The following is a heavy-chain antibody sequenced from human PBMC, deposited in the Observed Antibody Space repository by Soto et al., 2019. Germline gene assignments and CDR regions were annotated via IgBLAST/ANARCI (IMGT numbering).Heavy chain of an antibody. D-gene: IGHD3-10*01. Sequence: QVQLQQWGTGLLKPSETLSLTCAVYGVFFSGYYWSGIRQPPGKWLEWIGEINDSGSTNYNPSLKRVVTISVDTSKTHLSVKRSCVTAAAKAVYYCARGLILCYGKLSRGGDHYYDMDVWGKGTTVTVSS. CDR1: GVFFSGYY. J-gene: IGHJ6*03. CDR3: ARGLILCYGKLSRGGDHYYDMDV. CDR2: INDSGST. V-gene: IGHV4-34*01.